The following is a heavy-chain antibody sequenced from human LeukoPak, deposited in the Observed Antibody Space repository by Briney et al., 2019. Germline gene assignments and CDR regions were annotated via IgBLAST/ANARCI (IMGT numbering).Heavy chain of an antibody. CDR2: INHSGST. J-gene: IGHJ4*02. D-gene: IGHD3-22*01. CDR1: VGSFSGYY. Sequence: SETLSLTCAVYVGSFSGYYWSWIRQPPGKGLEWIGEINHSGSTNYNPSLKSRVTISVDTSKNQFSLKLSSVTAADTAVYYCARGTYYYDSSGYSGPVGFDYWGQGTLVTVSS. CDR3: ARGTYYYDSSGYSGPVGFDY. V-gene: IGHV4-34*01.